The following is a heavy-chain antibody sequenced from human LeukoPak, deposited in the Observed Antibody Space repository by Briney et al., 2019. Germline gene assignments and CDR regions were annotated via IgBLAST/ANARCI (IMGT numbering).Heavy chain of an antibody. CDR3: ATLSGRAVTTGDY. Sequence: SVKVSCKASGGTFSSYAISWVRQAPGQGLEWMGGIIPIFGTANYAQKFQGRVTITADESTSTAYMELSSLRSEDTAVYYCATLSGRAVTTGDYWGQGTLVTVSS. J-gene: IGHJ4*02. V-gene: IGHV1-69*13. CDR2: IIPIFGTA. CDR1: GGTFSSYA. D-gene: IGHD4-17*01.